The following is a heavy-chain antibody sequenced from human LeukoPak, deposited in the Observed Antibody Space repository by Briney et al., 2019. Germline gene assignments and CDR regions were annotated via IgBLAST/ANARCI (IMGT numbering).Heavy chain of an antibody. V-gene: IGHV4-34*01. CDR3: ARREGGYVYEKYYFDY. Sequence: PSETLSLTCAVYGGSFSGYYWSWIRQPPGKGLEWIGEINHSGSTNYNPSLKSRVTISVDTSKNQFSLKLSSVTAADTAVYYCARREGGYVYEKYYFDYWGQGTLVTVSS. D-gene: IGHD5-12*01. CDR2: INHSGST. CDR1: GGSFSGYY. J-gene: IGHJ4*02.